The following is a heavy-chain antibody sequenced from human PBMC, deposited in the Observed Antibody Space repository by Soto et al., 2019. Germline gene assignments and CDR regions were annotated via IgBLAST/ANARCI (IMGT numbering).Heavy chain of an antibody. V-gene: IGHV3-33*01. CDR3: VRTACVINNCSYRGVR. J-gene: IGHJ4*02. D-gene: IGHD3-10*01. CDR2: IGVDGTNI. CDR1: GFDFKTYG. Sequence: QGHLVESGGGVVQPGGSLRLSCVASGFDFKTYGMHWVRQAPGKGLEWVAAIGVDGTNIHYSDSVRGRFSTSRDNSENTVSLQMNRLRVEETVLYYCVRTACVINNCSYRGVRWGQGTLVTV.